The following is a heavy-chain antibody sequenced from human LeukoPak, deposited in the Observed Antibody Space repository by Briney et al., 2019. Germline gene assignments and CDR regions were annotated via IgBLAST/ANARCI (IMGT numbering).Heavy chain of an antibody. CDR3: AKVLVPAAIDY. V-gene: IGHV3-30*04. CDR1: GFTFSSYA. D-gene: IGHD2-2*01. J-gene: IGHJ4*02. CDR2: IRNDGSDK. Sequence: GRSLRLSCAASGFTFSSYAMHWVRQAPGKGLEWVALIRNDGSDKYYADSVKVRFTVSRDDLKSTLYLQMNSLRPEDTAVYYCAKVLVPAAIDYWGQGTLVTVSS.